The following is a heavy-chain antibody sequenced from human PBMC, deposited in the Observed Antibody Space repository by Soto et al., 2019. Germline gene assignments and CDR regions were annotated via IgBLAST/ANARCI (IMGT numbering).Heavy chain of an antibody. Sequence: EVQLVESGGGLVQPGGSLRLSCAASGFTFSSYWMTWVRQAPGKGLEWVANIKQDGSEKYYVGSVKGRFTISRDNVKNSLFLQINRLRAEDTAVYYCAREGFEYGDRNCDYWGQGTLVTVAS. V-gene: IGHV3-7*01. CDR2: IKQDGSEK. CDR1: GFTFSSYW. CDR3: AREGFEYGDRNCDY. J-gene: IGHJ4*02. D-gene: IGHD4-17*01.